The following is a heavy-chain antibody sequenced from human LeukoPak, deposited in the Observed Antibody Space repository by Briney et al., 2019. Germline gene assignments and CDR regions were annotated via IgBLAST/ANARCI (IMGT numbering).Heavy chain of an antibody. CDR2: IKGDGSEK. J-gene: IGHJ4*02. Sequence: GGSLRLSCAASGFTFGTYWMSWVRQAPGKGPEWVANIKGDGSEKFYVDSVKGRFTISRDNGKNSLFLQMNSLRAEDTAVYYCARDKAPGTVVTPWAYWGQGTLVTVSS. CDR1: GFTFGTYW. D-gene: IGHD4-23*01. V-gene: IGHV3-7*01. CDR3: ARDKAPGTVVTPWAY.